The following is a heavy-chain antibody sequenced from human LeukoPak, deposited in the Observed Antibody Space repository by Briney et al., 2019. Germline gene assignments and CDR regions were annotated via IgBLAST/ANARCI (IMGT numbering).Heavy chain of an antibody. CDR2: INHSGST. D-gene: IGHD3-22*01. Sequence: PETLSLTCAVYGGSFSGYYWSWIRQPPGKGLEWIGEINHSGSTNYNPSLKSRVTISVDTSKNQFSLKLSSVTAADTAVYYCAGAPGITMIVVWGQGTLVTVSS. V-gene: IGHV4-34*01. CDR1: GGSFSGYY. CDR3: AGAPGITMIVV. J-gene: IGHJ4*02.